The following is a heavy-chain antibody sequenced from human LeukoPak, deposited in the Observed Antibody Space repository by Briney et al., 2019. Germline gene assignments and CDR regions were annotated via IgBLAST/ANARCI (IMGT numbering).Heavy chain of an antibody. J-gene: IGHJ4*02. Sequence: GGSLRLSCAASGFTFSDHYMEWVRQAPGEGLEWVGRTRNKANSYTTEYAASVKGRFTISRDDSKNTLYLQMNSLKTEDTAVYYCTTRTVTTDYWGQGTLVTVSS. D-gene: IGHD4-17*01. CDR2: TRNKANSYTT. CDR1: GFTFSDHY. CDR3: TTRTVTTDY. V-gene: IGHV3-72*01.